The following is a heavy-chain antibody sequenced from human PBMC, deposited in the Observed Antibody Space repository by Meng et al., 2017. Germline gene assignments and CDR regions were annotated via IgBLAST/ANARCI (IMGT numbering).Heavy chain of an antibody. CDR2: VDPEDGET. CDR1: GYTFTDYY. V-gene: IGHV1-69-2*01. CDR3: ATDLYRDWFDP. Sequence: EVQLVQPVAEVKKPWATVKISCKVSGYTFTDYYMHWVQQAPGKGLEWMGLVDPEDGETIYAEKFQGRVTITADTSTDTAYMELSSLRSEDTAVHYCATDLYRDWFDPWGQGTLVTVSS. J-gene: IGHJ5*02. D-gene: IGHD1-26*01.